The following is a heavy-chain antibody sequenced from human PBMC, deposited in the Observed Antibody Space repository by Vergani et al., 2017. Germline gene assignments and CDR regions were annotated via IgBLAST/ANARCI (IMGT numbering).Heavy chain of an antibody. J-gene: IGHJ2*01. D-gene: IGHD3-16*01. CDR3: ASGKYYSDSTSQFRGRYFDD. V-gene: IGHV4-39*01. CDR1: GDSIISRSYY. Sequence: QMQLQESGPGLVKASETLSLTCTVSGDSIISRSYYWGWIRQPPGKGLEWIGSTYNSGNGDSSSSLKSRVTISADTSKNQFSLRLTSVTAADTAVYYCASGKYYSDSTSQFRGRYFDDWGGGTLVADPS. CDR2: TYNSGNG.